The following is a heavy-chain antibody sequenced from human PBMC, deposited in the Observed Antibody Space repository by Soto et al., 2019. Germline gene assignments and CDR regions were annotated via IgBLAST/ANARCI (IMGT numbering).Heavy chain of an antibody. V-gene: IGHV1-69*13. CDR1: GGTFSSYA. J-gene: IGHJ4*02. CDR2: IIPIFGTA. Sequence: GASVKVSWKASGGTFSSYAISWVRQAPGQGLEWMGGIIPIFGTANYAQKFQGRVTITADESTSTAYMELSSLRSEDTAVYYCARVSPADWSPNAKWGQGTLVTVSS. D-gene: IGHD3-9*01. CDR3: ARVSPADWSPNAK.